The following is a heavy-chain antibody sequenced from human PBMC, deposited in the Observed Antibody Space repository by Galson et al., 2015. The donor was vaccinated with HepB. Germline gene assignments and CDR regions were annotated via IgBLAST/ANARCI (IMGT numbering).Heavy chain of an antibody. Sequence: ETLSLTCTVSGGSISSYYWSWIRQPPGKGLEWIGYIYYSGSTNYNPSLKSRVTISVDTSKNQFSLKLSSVTAADTAVYYCARGARPGAFDIWGQGTMVTVSS. CDR3: ARGARPGAFDI. CDR1: GGSISSYY. J-gene: IGHJ3*02. CDR2: IYYSGST. V-gene: IGHV4-59*01.